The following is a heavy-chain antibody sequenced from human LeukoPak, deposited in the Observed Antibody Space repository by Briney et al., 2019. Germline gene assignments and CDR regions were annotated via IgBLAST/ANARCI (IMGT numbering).Heavy chain of an antibody. Sequence: ASVKVSCKASGYTFTSYGISWVRQAPGQGLEWMGWISAYNGNTNYAQKLQGRVTMTTDTSTSTAYMELRSLRSDDTAVYYCVRVHDSSGYYPPPFDYWGQGTLVTVSS. CDR1: GYTFTSYG. V-gene: IGHV1-18*01. J-gene: IGHJ4*02. CDR2: ISAYNGNT. CDR3: VRVHDSSGYYPPPFDY. D-gene: IGHD3-22*01.